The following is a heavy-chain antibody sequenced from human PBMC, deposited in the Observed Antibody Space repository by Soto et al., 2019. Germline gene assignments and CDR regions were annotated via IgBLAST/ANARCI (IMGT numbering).Heavy chain of an antibody. CDR1: GFTFSSYA. CDR3: AKSLAGAYYYYGMDV. CDR2: ISGSGGST. V-gene: IGHV3-23*01. J-gene: IGHJ6*02. Sequence: EVQLLESGGGLVQPGGSLRLSCAASGFTFSSYAMSWVRQAPGKGLEWVSAISGSGGSTYYADSVKGRFTISRDNSKNTLYLQMNSLGAEDTAVYYCAKSLAGAYYYYGMDVWGQGTTVTVSS.